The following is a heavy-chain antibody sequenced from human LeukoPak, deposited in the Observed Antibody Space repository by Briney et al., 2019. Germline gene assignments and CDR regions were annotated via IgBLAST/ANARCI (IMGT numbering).Heavy chain of an antibody. Sequence: GXXLRLSCAASGFTFSSYNMNWVRRAPGKGLEWVSSISSSSSYIYYADSVKGRFTISRDNDKNSLFMKMNSLRGEERAMYYFARDLPTVTTLLPSLSYFDYWGQGTLVTVSS. D-gene: IGHD4-17*01. V-gene: IGHV3-21*01. CDR3: ARDLPTVTTLLPSLSYFDY. CDR2: ISSSSSYI. CDR1: GFTFSSYN. J-gene: IGHJ4*02.